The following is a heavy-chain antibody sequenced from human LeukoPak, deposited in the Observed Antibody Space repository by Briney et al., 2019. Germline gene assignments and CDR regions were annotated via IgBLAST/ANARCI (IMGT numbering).Heavy chain of an antibody. CDR3: ASYPKYYGSEGWVAFDI. J-gene: IGHJ3*02. CDR2: VYYSGST. D-gene: IGHD3-10*01. Sequence: SETLSLTCTVSGGSISTNYWSWIRQPPGKGLEWIGYVYYSGSTNYKPSLKSRVTISVDTSKNQFSLKLSSVTAADTAVYYCASYPKYYGSEGWVAFDIWGLGTMVTVSS. V-gene: IGHV4-59*12. CDR1: GGSISTNY.